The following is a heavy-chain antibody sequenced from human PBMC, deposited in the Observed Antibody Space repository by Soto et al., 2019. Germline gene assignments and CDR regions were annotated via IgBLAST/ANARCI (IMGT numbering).Heavy chain of an antibody. J-gene: IGHJ4*02. Sequence: GDSVKVSCKASGYTFTSYGISWVRQAPGQGLEWMGWISAYNGNTNYAQKLQGRVTMTTDTSTSTAYMELRSLRSDDTAVYYCASLDSRTNNRYFDYWGQVTLVPVS. D-gene: IGHD6-13*01. CDR3: ASLDSRTNNRYFDY. CDR2: ISAYNGNT. V-gene: IGHV1-18*01. CDR1: GYTFTSYG.